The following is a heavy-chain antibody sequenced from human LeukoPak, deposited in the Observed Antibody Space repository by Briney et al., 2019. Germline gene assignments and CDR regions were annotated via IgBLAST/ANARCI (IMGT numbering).Heavy chain of an antibody. CDR2: INHSGST. CDR3: ATTEQAVAGTGRIDY. J-gene: IGHJ4*02. CDR1: GEPFSGYY. Sequence: PSDTLSLTCAFYGEPFSGYYWRWIRQPPGKGLEGIGEINHSGSTNYSSCLKSRVTISVETSQTKLSVKLRSVTAAATAVYYCATTEQAVAGTGRIDYWGQGTLVTVSS. D-gene: IGHD6-19*01. V-gene: IGHV4-34*01.